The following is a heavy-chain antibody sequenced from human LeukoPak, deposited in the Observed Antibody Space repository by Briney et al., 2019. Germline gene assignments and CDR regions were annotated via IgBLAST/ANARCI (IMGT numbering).Heavy chain of an antibody. D-gene: IGHD3-10*01. J-gene: IGHJ6*02. CDR1: GYTFTGYY. CDR2: INPNSGGT. Sequence: ASVKLSCKASGYTFTGYYMHWVRQAPGQGLEWMGWINPNSGGTNYAQKFQGRVTMTRDTSISTAYMELSRLRSDDTAVYYCARGLLWFGDRYGMDVWGQGTTVTVSS. CDR3: ARGLLWFGDRYGMDV. V-gene: IGHV1-2*02.